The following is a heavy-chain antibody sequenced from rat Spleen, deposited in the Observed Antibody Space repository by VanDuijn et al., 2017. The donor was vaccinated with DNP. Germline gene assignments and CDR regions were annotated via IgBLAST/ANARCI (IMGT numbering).Heavy chain of an antibody. Sequence: QVQLKESGPGLVQPSQTLSLTCTVSGLSLTSNSVSWIRQPPGKGLEWIGAIWSGGSTDYNSGLKSRLSISRDTSKSQVFLKVNSLQTEDTATYYCARSPENSYIYLPWTYWGQGTLVTVSS. CDR1: GLSLTSNS. CDR3: ARSPENSYIYLPWTY. D-gene: IGHD1-2*01. CDR2: IWSGGST. J-gene: IGHJ3*01. V-gene: IGHV2-47*01.